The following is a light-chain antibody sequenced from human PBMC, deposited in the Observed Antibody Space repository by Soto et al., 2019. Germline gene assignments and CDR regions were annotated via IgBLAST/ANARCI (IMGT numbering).Light chain of an antibody. Sequence: QSALAQSRSVSGSPGQSVTISCTGTSSDVGGYNFVSWFQQYPGKAPKVIIYEVTKRPSGVPDRFSGSKSGNTASLTVSGLQAEDEADYYCSSYAANNRVFGTGTKVTVL. V-gene: IGLV2-11*01. CDR2: EVT. CDR1: SSDVGGYNF. CDR3: SSYAANNRV. J-gene: IGLJ1*01.